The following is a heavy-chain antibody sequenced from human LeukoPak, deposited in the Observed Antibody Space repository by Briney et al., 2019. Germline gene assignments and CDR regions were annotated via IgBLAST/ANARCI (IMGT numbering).Heavy chain of an antibody. D-gene: IGHD4-17*01. Sequence: PGRSLSLSCAASGFTFDDYAMHWVRQAPGKGLEWVSGISWNSGSIGYADSVKGRFTISRDNAKNSLYLQMNSLRAEDMALYYCAKSPTPRTTGYFDYWGQGTLVTVSS. CDR1: GFTFDDYA. CDR3: AKSPTPRTTGYFDY. J-gene: IGHJ4*02. V-gene: IGHV3-9*03. CDR2: ISWNSGSI.